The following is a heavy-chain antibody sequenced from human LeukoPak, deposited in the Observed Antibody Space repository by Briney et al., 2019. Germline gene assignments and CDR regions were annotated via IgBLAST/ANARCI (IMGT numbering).Heavy chain of an antibody. CDR3: ARERPGTYTNNWDRIHFDC. V-gene: IGHV4-31*03. Sequence: PSETLSLTCTVSGGSISSGGYYWSWIRQHPGKGLEWIGYIYYGGSTYYNPSLKSRVTISVDTSKNQFSLQLKSLTPEDTAVYFCARERPGTYTNNWDRIHFDCWGQGTLVTVSS. D-gene: IGHD1-1*01. J-gene: IGHJ4*02. CDR2: IYYGGST. CDR1: GGSISSGGYY.